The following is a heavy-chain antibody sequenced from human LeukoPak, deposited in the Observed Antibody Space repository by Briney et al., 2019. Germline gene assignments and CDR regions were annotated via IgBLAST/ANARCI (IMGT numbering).Heavy chain of an antibody. CDR3: ARYSSSGKGDY. J-gene: IGHJ4*02. V-gene: IGHV4-38-2*01. CDR1: GYSLSSGYY. D-gene: IGHD6-13*01. Sequence: SETLSLTCYVSGYSLSSGYYWGGSRPPGGKGEERSGNIYHGGSTYYNSSLKRRVTMSVDPSKPQFSLQLSSVTAADTAVYYCARYSSSGKGDYWGQRTLVTVSS. CDR2: IYHGGST.